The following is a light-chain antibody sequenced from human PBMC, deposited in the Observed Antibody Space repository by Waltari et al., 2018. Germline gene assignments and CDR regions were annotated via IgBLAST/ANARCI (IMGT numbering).Light chain of an antibody. CDR2: CKN. CDR3: ASWDDSLNGHVV. CDR1: RSNIGSNP. V-gene: IGLV1-44*01. Sequence: QSVLTQPPSASGTPGQRVTISCSGSRSNIGSNPVNWYQQLPGTAPKLLIYCKNRRPSGVPDRFAGSKSGTSASLAISGLQSEDEADYYCASWDDSLNGHVVFGGGTKLTVL. J-gene: IGLJ2*01.